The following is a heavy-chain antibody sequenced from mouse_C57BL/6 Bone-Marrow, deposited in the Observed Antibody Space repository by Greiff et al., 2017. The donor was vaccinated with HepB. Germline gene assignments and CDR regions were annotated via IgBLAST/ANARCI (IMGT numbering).Heavy chain of an antibody. CDR3: ARGYSSGYPDY. Sequence: VHLVESGAELVRPGASVKLSCKASGYTFTDYYINWVKQRPGQGLEWIARIYPGSGNTYYNEKFKGKATLTAEKSSSTAYMQLSSLTSEDSAVYFCARGYSSGYPDYWGQGTTLTVSS. CDR2: IYPGSGNT. D-gene: IGHD3-2*02. J-gene: IGHJ2*01. V-gene: IGHV1-76*01. CDR1: GYTFTDYY.